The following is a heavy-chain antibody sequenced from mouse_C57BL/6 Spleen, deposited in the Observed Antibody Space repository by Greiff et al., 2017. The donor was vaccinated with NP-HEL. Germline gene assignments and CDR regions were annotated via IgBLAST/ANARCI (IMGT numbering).Heavy chain of an antibody. CDR2: IDPSDSYT. CDR1: GYTFTSYW. D-gene: IGHD1-1*01. Sequence: QVQLQQPGAELVKPGASVKLSCKASGYTFTSYWMQWVKQRPGQGLEWIGEIDPSDSYTNYNQKFKGKATLTVDTSSSTAYMQLSSLTSEDSAVYYCARGGVVATELWDYWGQGTTLTVSS. CDR3: ARGGVVATELWDY. J-gene: IGHJ2*01. V-gene: IGHV1-50*01.